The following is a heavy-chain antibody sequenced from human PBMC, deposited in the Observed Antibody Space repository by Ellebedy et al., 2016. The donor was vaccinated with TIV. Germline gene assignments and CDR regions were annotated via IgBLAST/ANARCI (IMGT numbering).Heavy chain of an antibody. CDR3: ARFHHSASYFFFDH. D-gene: IGHD1-26*01. J-gene: IGHJ4*02. V-gene: IGHV3-21*01. CDR1: GFTFSSYS. CDR2: ISDSSLHI. Sequence: GGSLRLXCAASGFTFSSYSMAWVRQAPGRGLEWVASISDSSLHIYYGDSMKGRFTISRDYAKNSLYLQMKSLRAEDTAVYYCARFHHSASYFFFDHWGQGTLVTVSS.